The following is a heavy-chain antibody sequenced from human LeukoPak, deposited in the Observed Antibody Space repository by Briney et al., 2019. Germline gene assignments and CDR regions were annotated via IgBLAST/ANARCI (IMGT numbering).Heavy chain of an antibody. J-gene: IGHJ5*02. CDR3: ARDQEGGSYYRSWFDP. Sequence: ASVKVSCKASGYTFTSYGISWVRQAPGQGLEWMGWISAYNGNTNYAQKLQGRVTMTTDTSTSTAYMELRSLRSDDTAVYYCARDQEGGSYYRSWFDPWGQGTLVTVSS. CDR1: GYTFTSYG. V-gene: IGHV1-18*01. D-gene: IGHD1-26*01. CDR2: ISAYNGNT.